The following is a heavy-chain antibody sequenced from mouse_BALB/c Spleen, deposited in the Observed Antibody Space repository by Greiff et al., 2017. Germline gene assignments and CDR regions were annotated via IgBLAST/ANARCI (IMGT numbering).Heavy chain of an antibody. CDR1: GYTFTDYA. Sequence: VQLQQSGAELVRPGVSVKISCKGSGYTFTDYAMHWVMQSPAKRLEWIGVISTYYGDASYNQKFKGKATMTVDKSSSTAYMELARLTSEDSAIYYCARGYGYRYFEVWGAGTTVTVAS. J-gene: IGHJ1*01. CDR2: ISTYYGDA. CDR3: ARGYGYRYFEV. D-gene: IGHD1-1*01. V-gene: IGHV1S137*01.